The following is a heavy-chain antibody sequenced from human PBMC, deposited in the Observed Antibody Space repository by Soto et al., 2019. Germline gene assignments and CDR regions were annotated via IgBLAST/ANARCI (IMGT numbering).Heavy chain of an antibody. Sequence: PGGSLKLSCAGSGFTFSNFYMSWVRQAPGKGLEWVSAISGSGGSTYYADSVKGRFTISRDNSKNTLYLQMNSLRAEDTAVYYCAKSLGFCTTAACSPHFFYFLDVWGQRTTVTVCS. V-gene: IGHV3-23*01. D-gene: IGHD2-8*01. CDR1: GFTFSNFY. CDR3: AKSLGFCTTAACSPHFFYFLDV. J-gene: IGHJ6*02. CDR2: ISGSGGST.